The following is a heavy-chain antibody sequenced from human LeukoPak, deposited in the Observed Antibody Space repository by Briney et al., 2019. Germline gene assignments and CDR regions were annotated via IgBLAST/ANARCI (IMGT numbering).Heavy chain of an antibody. D-gene: IGHD6-19*01. CDR1: GCRFTSYW. V-gene: IGHV5-51*01. CDR3: ARPLNDYSSGWFPPPYYFDY. J-gene: IGHJ4*02. Sequence: GESLKISFKGSGCRFTSYWIGWVRPMPGKGLEWMGIIYPGDSDTRYSPSFQGQVTISADKSISTAYLQWSSLKASDTAMYYCARPLNDYSSGWFPPPYYFDYWGQGTLVTVSS. CDR2: IYPGDSDT.